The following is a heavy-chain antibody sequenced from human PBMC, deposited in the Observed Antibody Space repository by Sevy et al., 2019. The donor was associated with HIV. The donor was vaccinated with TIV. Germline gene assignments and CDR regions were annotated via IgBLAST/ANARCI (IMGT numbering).Heavy chain of an antibody. J-gene: IGHJ4*02. CDR3: ARAYDFLFDY. CDR1: GFTFCSYA. D-gene: IGHD3-3*01. Sequence: GESLKISCAASGFTFCSYAMHWVRQAPGKGLEWVAVISYDGSNKYYADSVKGRFTISRDNSKNTLYLQMNSLRAEDTAVYYCARAYDFLFDYWGQGTLVTVSS. V-gene: IGHV3-30-3*01. CDR2: ISYDGSNK.